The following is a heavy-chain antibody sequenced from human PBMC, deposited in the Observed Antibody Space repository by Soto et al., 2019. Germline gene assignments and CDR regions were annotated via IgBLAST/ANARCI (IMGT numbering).Heavy chain of an antibody. CDR1: GFTFSSYE. J-gene: IGHJ4*02. CDR3: ARDPPYFYDSSAYTQVGSFDY. CDR2: ISSSGSTI. V-gene: IGHV3-48*03. D-gene: IGHD3-22*01. Sequence: PGGSLRLSCAASGFTFSSYEMNWVRQAPGKGLEWVSYISSSGSTIYYADSVKGRFTISRDNAKNSLYLQMNSLRAEDTAVYYCARDPPYFYDSSAYTQVGSFDYWGQGTLVTVSS.